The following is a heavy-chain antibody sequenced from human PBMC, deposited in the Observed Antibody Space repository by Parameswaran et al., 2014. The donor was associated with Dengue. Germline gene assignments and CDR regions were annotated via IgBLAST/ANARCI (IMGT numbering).Heavy chain of an antibody. D-gene: IGHD3-22*01. Sequence: WVRQAPGQGLEWMGWISAYNGNTNYAQKLQGRVTMTTDTSTSTAYMELRSLRSDDTAVYYCARDTPDYYDSSGYYGDYWGQGTLVTVSS. CDR2: ISAYNGNT. J-gene: IGHJ4*02. CDR3: ARDTPDYYDSSGYYGDY. V-gene: IGHV1-18*01.